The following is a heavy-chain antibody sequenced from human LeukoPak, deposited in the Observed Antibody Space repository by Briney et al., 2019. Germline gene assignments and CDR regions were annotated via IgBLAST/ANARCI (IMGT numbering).Heavy chain of an antibody. CDR3: ARGDRPGYDY. Sequence: KPSETLSLTCTVYGGSFSGYYWSWIRQPPGKGLERIGEINHSGSTNYNPSLKSRVTISVDTSKNQFSLKLSSVTAADTAVYYCARGDRPGYDYWGQGTLVTVSS. J-gene: IGHJ4*02. D-gene: IGHD1-14*01. CDR2: INHSGST. CDR1: GGSFSGYY. V-gene: IGHV4-34*01.